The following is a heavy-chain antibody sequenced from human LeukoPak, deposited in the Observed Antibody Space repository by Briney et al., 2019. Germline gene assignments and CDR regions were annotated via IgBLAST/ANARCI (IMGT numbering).Heavy chain of an antibody. D-gene: IGHD3-3*01. CDR1: GGTFSSYA. CDR3: ARGGLRFLEWLLFFDY. J-gene: IGHJ4*02. Sequence: ASVKVSCKASGGTFSSYAISWVRQAPGQGLEWMGRIIPILGIANYAQKFQGRVTITADKSTSTAYMELSSLRSEDTAVYYCARGGLRFLEWLLFFDYWGQGTLVTVSS. V-gene: IGHV1-69*04. CDR2: IIPILGIA.